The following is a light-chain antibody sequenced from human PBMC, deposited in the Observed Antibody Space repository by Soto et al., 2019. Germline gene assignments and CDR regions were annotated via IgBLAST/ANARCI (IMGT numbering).Light chain of an antibody. CDR1: SSDVGSYYP. Sequence: QSVLPQPASMSGSPGQSITISCTGTSSDVGSYYPVSWFQQHPGKAPKLLIYEVNKRPSGVSDRFSGSKSGNTASLTISGRQAADEAEDYCFAYSGDTTLFVFGTGTKVTVL. CDR3: FAYSGDTTLFV. CDR2: EVN. J-gene: IGLJ1*01. V-gene: IGLV2-23*02.